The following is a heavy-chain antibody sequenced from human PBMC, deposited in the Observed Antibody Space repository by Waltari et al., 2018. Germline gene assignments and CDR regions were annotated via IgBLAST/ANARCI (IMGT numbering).Heavy chain of an antibody. CDR2: INPNSGGT. D-gene: IGHD5-18*01. CDR3: ARPLDTAMVFDY. Sequence: VQSGAEVKKPGASVKVSCKASGYTFTSYDINWVRQATGQGLEWMGRINPNSGGTNYARKFQGRVTMTRDTSISTAYMELSRLRSDDTAVYYCARPLDTAMVFDYWGQGTLVTVSS. J-gene: IGHJ4*02. V-gene: IGHV1-2*06. CDR1: GYTFTSYD.